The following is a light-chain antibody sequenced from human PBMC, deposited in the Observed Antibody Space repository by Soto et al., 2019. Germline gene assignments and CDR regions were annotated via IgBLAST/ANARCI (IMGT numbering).Light chain of an antibody. CDR2: GAS. J-gene: IGKJ1*01. CDR1: QSLTNNF. Sequence: DIILTQSPGTLSLSPGEGATLSCRASQSLTNNFLAWYQHKPGQAPRLLIYGASSRANDIPDRFSGSGSGTDFTLTISRLEPEDFEMHYCQQYGSSPGTLGHGTKVDIK. V-gene: IGKV3-20*01. CDR3: QQYGSSPGT.